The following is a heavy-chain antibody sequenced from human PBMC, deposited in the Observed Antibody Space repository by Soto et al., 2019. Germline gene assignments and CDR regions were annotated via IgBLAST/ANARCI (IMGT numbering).Heavy chain of an antibody. J-gene: IGHJ4*02. CDR1: GGTCGSYS. CDR3: ARDKATFDY. V-gene: IGHV3-48*02. Sequence: RLSYGAAGGTCGSYSMNWVRQAPGNGLEWLSYIRSSSSTIYYADSVKGRFTISRDNAKNSLYLQMNSLRDEDTAVYYFARDKATFDYRGQGTLVTV. CDR2: IRSSSSTI.